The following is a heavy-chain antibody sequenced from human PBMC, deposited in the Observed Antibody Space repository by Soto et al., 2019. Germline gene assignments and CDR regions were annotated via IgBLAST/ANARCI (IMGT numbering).Heavy chain of an antibody. CDR3: ARAGEPQGYYYGMDV. D-gene: IGHD3-10*01. V-gene: IGHV4-31*03. CDR2: IYYSGST. CDR1: GGSISSGGYY. Sequence: PSETLSLTCTVSGGSISSGGYYWSWIRQHPGKGLEWIGYIYYSGSTYYNPSLKSRVTISVDTSKNQFSLKLSSVTAADTAVYYCARAGEPQGYYYGMDVWGQGTLVTVSS. J-gene: IGHJ6*02.